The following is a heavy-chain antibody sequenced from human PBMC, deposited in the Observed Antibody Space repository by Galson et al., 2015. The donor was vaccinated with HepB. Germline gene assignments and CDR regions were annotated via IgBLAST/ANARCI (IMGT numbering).Heavy chain of an antibody. V-gene: IGHV3-7*01. CDR3: AGGGGQRVIRYYYCMDV. CDR2: IKQDESEE. D-gene: IGHD2-15*01. CDR1: GFTFSNYY. Sequence: SLRLSCAASGFTFSNYYMNWVRQAPGKGLEWVANIKQDESEEDYVDSAKGRFTISRDNAKNSLYLQMNSLRAEDTAVYYCAGGGGQRVIRYYYCMDVWGQGTTVTVSS. J-gene: IGHJ6*02.